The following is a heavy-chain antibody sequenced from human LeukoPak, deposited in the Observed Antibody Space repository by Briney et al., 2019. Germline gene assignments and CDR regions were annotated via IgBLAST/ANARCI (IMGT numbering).Heavy chain of an antibody. V-gene: IGHV4-30-2*01. CDR2: IYHSGST. Sequence: SETLSLTCTVSGGSISSSSYYWSWIRQPPGKGLEWIGYIYHSGSTYYNPSLKSRVTISVDRSKNQFSLKLSSVTAADTAVYYCARGGIVVVPAAMGLFDYWGQGTLVTVSS. CDR1: GGSISSSSYY. D-gene: IGHD2-2*01. J-gene: IGHJ4*02. CDR3: ARGGIVVVPAAMGLFDY.